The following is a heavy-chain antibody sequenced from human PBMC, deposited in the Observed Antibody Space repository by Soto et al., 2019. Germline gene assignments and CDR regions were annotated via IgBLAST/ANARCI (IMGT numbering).Heavy chain of an antibody. CDR3: ARDGYSAGFDI. CDR1: GFTFRSYY. J-gene: IGHJ3*02. Sequence: HPGGSLRLSCAASGFTFRSYYMSWVRQPPGKGLEWVANIKQDGREKYYVDSVKGRFTISRDNAKNSLYLQMNSLRAEDTAVYYCARDGYSAGFDIWGQGTMVTVSS. D-gene: IGHD5-18*01. CDR2: IKQDGREK. V-gene: IGHV3-7*01.